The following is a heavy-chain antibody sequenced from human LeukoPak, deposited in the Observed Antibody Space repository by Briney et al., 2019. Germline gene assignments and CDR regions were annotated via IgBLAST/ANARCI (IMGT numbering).Heavy chain of an antibody. Sequence: SETLSLTCTVSGGSISSGSYYWSWIRQPAGKGLEWIGRAHSSGTTNYNPSLRGRVTLSVDTSKNQFSLKLSSVTAADTAVYYCARDGLYSYGYSYFDYWGQGTLVTVSS. CDR1: GGSISSGSYY. V-gene: IGHV4-61*02. J-gene: IGHJ4*02. CDR3: ARDGLYSYGYSYFDY. CDR2: AHSSGTT. D-gene: IGHD5-18*01.